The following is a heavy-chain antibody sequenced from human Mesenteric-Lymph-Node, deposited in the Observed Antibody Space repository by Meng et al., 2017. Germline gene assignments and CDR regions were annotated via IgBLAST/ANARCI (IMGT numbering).Heavy chain of an antibody. CDR2: INHSGST. D-gene: IGHD6-13*01. Sequence: QVQLQQWGAGLLKPSETLSLTCAVYGGSFSGYYWSWIRQPPGKGLEWIGEINHSGSTNYNPSLKSRVTISVDTSKNQFSLKLSSVTAADTAVYYCARGEYSSSWCAEYFQHWGQGTLVTVSS. CDR3: ARGEYSSSWCAEYFQH. J-gene: IGHJ1*01. V-gene: IGHV4-34*01. CDR1: GGSFSGYY.